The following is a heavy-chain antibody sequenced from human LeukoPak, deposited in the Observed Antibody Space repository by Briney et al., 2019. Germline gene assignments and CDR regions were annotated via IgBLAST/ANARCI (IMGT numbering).Heavy chain of an antibody. J-gene: IGHJ4*02. CDR2: ISYDGSNR. CDR1: GFSFSSYV. V-gene: IGHV3-30-3*01. CDR3: ARDPRPDYYDSSTYYRNGGFL. D-gene: IGHD3-22*01. Sequence: PGGSLRLSCAASGFSFSSYVMHWVRQAPGKGLEWVALISYDGSNRHYAESVKGRFTISRDNSKNTLYLQMNSLRAEDTAVYYCARDPRPDYYDSSTYYRNGGFLWGQGTLVTVSS.